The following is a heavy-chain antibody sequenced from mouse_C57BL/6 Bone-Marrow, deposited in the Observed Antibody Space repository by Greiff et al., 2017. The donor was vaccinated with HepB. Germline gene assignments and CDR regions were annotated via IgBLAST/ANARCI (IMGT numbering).Heavy chain of an antibody. CDR3: GRGGLRRGGNY. D-gene: IGHD2-4*01. CDR1: GYTFTSYT. Sequence: QVQLQQSGAELARPGASVKMSCKASGYTFTSYTMHWVKQRPGQGLEWIGYINPSSGYTKYNQKFKDKATLTADKSSSTAYMQLSSRTSEDSAGYYCGRGGLRRGGNYWGQGTTLTVSS. V-gene: IGHV1-4*01. J-gene: IGHJ2*01. CDR2: INPSSGYT.